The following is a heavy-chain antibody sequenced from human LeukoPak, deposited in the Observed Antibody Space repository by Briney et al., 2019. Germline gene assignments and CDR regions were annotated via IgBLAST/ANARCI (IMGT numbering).Heavy chain of an antibody. CDR1: GYTFTGYY. CDR3: ARDRTSGYNWFDP. Sequence: ASVKVSCKASGYTFTGYYMHWVRQAPGQGLEWMGWINPNSGGTNYARKFQGRVTMTRDTSISTAYMELSRLRSDDTAVYYCARDRTSGYNWFDPWGQGTLVTVSS. J-gene: IGHJ5*02. V-gene: IGHV1-2*02. CDR2: INPNSGGT. D-gene: IGHD3-22*01.